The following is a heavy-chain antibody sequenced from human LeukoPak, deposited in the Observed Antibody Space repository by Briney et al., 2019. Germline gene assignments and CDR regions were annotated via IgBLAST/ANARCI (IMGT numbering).Heavy chain of an antibody. V-gene: IGHV1-69*04. CDR2: IIPILGIA. D-gene: IGHD3-22*01. CDR3: ALWLLPEHNDY. CDR1: GGTFSSYA. J-gene: IGHJ4*02. Sequence: SVKVSCKASGGTFSSYAISWVRQAPGQGLEWMGGIIPILGIANYAQKFQGRVTITADKSTSTAYMELSSLRSEDTAVYYCALWLLPEHNDYWGQGTLVTVSS.